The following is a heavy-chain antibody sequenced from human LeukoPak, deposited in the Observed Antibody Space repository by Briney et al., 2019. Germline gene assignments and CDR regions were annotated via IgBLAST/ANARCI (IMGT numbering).Heavy chain of an antibody. CDR3: ARGGPYYDYVWGSYLPATDY. CDR1: GGSIRSSYYY. Sequence: SETLSLTCTVSGGSIRSSYYYWGWIRQHPGKGLEWIGYIYYSGSTYYNPSLKSRVTISVDTSKNQFSLKLSSVTAADTAVYYCARGGPYYDYVWGSYLPATDYWGQGTLVTVSS. CDR2: IYYSGST. D-gene: IGHD3-16*02. J-gene: IGHJ4*02. V-gene: IGHV4-31*03.